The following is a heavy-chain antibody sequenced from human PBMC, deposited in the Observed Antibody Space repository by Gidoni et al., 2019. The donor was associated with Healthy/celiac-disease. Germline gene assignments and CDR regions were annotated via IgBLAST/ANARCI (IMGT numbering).Heavy chain of an antibody. Sequence: EVQLLESGGGLVQPGGSLRLSCAASGFTFSRYAMSWVRQAPGKGLEWVSAISGSGGSTYYADSVKGRFTISRDNSKNTLYLQMNSLRAEDTAVYYCAKGVGYSYGLSHDAFDIWGQGTMVTVSS. D-gene: IGHD5-18*01. V-gene: IGHV3-23*01. J-gene: IGHJ3*02. CDR3: AKGVGYSYGLSHDAFDI. CDR2: ISGSGGST. CDR1: GFTFSRYA.